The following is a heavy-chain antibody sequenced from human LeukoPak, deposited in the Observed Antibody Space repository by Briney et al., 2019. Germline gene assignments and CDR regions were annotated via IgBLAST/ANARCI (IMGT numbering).Heavy chain of an antibody. J-gene: IGHJ6*02. V-gene: IGHV3-49*04. CDR1: GFTFGDYA. CDR2: IRSKAYGGTT. CDR3: TRGPDDYDILTGIYYYGMDV. Sequence: GGSLRLSCTASGFTFGDYAMSWVRLAPGKGLEWVGFIRSKAYGGTTEYAASVKGRFTISRDDSKSIAYLQMNSLKTEDTAVYYCTRGPDDYDILTGIYYYGMDVWGQGTTVTVSS. D-gene: IGHD3-9*01.